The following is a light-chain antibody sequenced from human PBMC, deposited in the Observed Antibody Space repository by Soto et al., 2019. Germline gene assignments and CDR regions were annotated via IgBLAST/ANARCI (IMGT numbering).Light chain of an antibody. CDR2: EGS. V-gene: IGLV2-23*01. J-gene: IGLJ1*01. Sequence: QSVLTQPASVSGSPGQSITISCTGTSSDVGSYNLVSWYQQHPGKAPKLMIYEGSKRPSGVSNRFSGSKSDNTASLTISGLQAEDEADYYCCSYAGSFTYVFGTGTKLTVL. CDR1: SSDVGSYNL. CDR3: CSYAGSFTYV.